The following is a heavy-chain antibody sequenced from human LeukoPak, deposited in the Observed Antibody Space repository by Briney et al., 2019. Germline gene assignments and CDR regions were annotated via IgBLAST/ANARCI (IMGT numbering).Heavy chain of an antibody. D-gene: IGHD3-10*01. CDR1: GGSISSGGYY. Sequence: PSETLSLTCTVSGGSISSGGYYWSWIRQHPGKGLEWIGYIYYSGSTYYNPSLKSRVTISVDTSKNQFSLKLSSVTAADTAVYYCASEVWFGELDYFDYWGQGTLVTVSS. V-gene: IGHV4-31*03. J-gene: IGHJ4*02. CDR3: ASEVWFGELDYFDY. CDR2: IYYSGST.